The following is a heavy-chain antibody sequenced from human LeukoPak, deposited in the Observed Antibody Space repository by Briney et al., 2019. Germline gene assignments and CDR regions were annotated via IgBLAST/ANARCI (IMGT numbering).Heavy chain of an antibody. Sequence: ASVKVSCKASGYIFTSYSIHWVRQAPGQRLEWMGWINVGNGKTKYSQKFQGRVTITRDTSANTSYMELTGLRSEDTAVYYCARVGAPIAVLPDAIRGGFDYWGQGTLVTVSS. V-gene: IGHV1-3*01. J-gene: IGHJ4*02. CDR2: INVGNGKT. CDR3: ARVGAPIAVLPDAIRGGFDY. CDR1: GYIFTSYS. D-gene: IGHD2-2*02.